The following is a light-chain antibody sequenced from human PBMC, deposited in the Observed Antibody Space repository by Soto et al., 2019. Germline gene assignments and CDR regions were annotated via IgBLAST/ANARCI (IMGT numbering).Light chain of an antibody. CDR3: QQRNTCPPIT. CDR1: QSVRTY. J-gene: IGKJ5*01. Sequence: EIVLTQSPVTLSLSPGERATLSCRASQSVRTYLAWYQVKPGQAPRLLIYDASRRSSGVPARFSGSGSGTDFTLAISSLEPEDFALYYCQQRNTCPPITFGQGTLLEIK. V-gene: IGKV3-11*01. CDR2: DAS.